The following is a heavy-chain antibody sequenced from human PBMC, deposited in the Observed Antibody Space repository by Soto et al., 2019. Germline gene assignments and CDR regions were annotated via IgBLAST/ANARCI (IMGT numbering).Heavy chain of an antibody. J-gene: IGHJ4*02. D-gene: IGHD3-3*01. CDR3: ARAHDFPHELKN. V-gene: IGHV1-18*01. CDR1: GYTFTSYG. CDR2: ISAYNGNT. Sequence: ASVKVSCKASGYTFTSYGISWVRQAPGQGLEWMGWISAYNGNTNYAQKLQGRVTMTTDTSTSTAYMEPRSLRSDDTAVYYCARAHDFPHELKNWGQGTLVTVSS.